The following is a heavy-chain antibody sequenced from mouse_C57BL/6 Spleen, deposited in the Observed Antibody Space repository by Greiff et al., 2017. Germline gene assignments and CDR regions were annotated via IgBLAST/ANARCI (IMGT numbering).Heavy chain of an antibody. CDR2: IWRGGST. CDR1: GFSLTSYG. V-gene: IGHV2-5*01. Sequence: VQLQQSGPGLVQPSQSLSITCTVSGFSLTSYGVHWVRQSPGKGLEWLGVIWRGGSTDYNAAFMSRLSITKDNSKSQVFFKMNSLQAVATAIYDFSGGAYDYDEVLYYYAMDYWGQGTSVTVSS. CDR3: SGGAYDYDEVLYYYAMDY. D-gene: IGHD2-4*01. J-gene: IGHJ4*01.